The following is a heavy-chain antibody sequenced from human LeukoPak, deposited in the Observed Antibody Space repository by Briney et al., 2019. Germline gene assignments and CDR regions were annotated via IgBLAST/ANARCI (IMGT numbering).Heavy chain of an antibody. CDR1: GGTFSSYA. CDR3: ARGLLDDILTGYYGHLDNWFDP. CDR2: IIPIFGTA. J-gene: IGHJ5*02. D-gene: IGHD3-9*01. V-gene: IGHV1-69*05. Sequence: SVTVSCTASGGTFSSYAISWVRQAPGQGLEWMGGIIPIFGTANYAQKFQGRVTMTRDTSTSTVYMELSSLRSEDTAVYYCARGLLDDILTGYYGHLDNWFDPWGQGTLVTVSS.